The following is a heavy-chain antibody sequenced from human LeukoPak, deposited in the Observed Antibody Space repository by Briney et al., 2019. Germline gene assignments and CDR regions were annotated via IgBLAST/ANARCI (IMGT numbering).Heavy chain of an antibody. CDR2: INPNSGGT. CDR1: GYTFTGYY. V-gene: IGHV1-2*02. CDR3: ARTGYSSTYRFTGDY. D-gene: IGHD6-13*01. J-gene: IGHJ4*02. Sequence: ASVKVSCKASGYTFTGYYMYWVRQAPGQGLEGMGWINPNSGGTNYAQKFQGRVTMTRDTSISTAYMELSRLRSDDTAVYYCARTGYSSTYRFTGDYWGQGTLVTVSS.